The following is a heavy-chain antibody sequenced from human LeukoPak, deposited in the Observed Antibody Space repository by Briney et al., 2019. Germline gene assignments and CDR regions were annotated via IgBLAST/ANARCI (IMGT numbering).Heavy chain of an antibody. Sequence: SETLSLTCIVSGYSISSGYYWGWIRQPPGKGLEWIGSIYHSGSTYYNPSLKSRVTISVDTSKNQFSLKLSSVTAADTAVYYCARAKDGYCSSTSCYGDAFDIWGQGTMVTVSS. J-gene: IGHJ3*02. CDR1: GYSISSGYY. CDR2: IYHSGST. V-gene: IGHV4-38-2*02. CDR3: ARAKDGYCSSTSCYGDAFDI. D-gene: IGHD2-2*03.